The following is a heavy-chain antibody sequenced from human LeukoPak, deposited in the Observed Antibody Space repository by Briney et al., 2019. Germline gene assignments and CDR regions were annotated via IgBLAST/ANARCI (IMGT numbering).Heavy chain of an antibody. V-gene: IGHV4-59*08. CDR1: GGSISNYY. CDR2: IHYSGST. Sequence: SETLSLTCTVSGGSISNYYWSWIRQSPGKGLDWIGYIHYSGSTNYNPSLKSRATISVDTSKNQFSLNLRSATAADTAVYYCARHVESYCSGGSCYRSFDNWGQGTLVTVSS. D-gene: IGHD2-15*01. CDR3: ARHVESYCSGGSCYRSFDN. J-gene: IGHJ4*02.